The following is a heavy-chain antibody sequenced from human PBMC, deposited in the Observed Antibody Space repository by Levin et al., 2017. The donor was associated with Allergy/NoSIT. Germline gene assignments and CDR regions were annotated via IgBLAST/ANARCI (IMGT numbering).Heavy chain of an antibody. CDR3: ARDKQRYSSGWYHYFDY. Sequence: KISCKASGGTFSSYAISWVRQAPGQGLEWMGGIIPIFGTANYAQKFQGRVTITADESTSTAYMELSSLRSEDTAVYYCARDKQRYSSGWYHYFDYWGQGTLVTVSS. D-gene: IGHD6-19*01. CDR1: GGTFSSYA. V-gene: IGHV1-69*01. CDR2: IIPIFGTA. J-gene: IGHJ4*02.